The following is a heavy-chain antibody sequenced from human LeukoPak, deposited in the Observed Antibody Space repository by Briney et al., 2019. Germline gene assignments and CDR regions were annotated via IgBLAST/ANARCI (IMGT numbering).Heavy chain of an antibody. CDR2: INPNSGGT. CDR1: GYTFTGYY. J-gene: IGHJ4*02. D-gene: IGHD3-9*01. Sequence: ASVKVPCKASGYTFTGYYMHWVRQAPGQGLEWMGWINPNSGGTNYAQKFQGRGTMTRDTSISTAYMELSRLRSDDTAVYYCARLLTGYSDFDYWGQGTLVTVSS. V-gene: IGHV1-2*02. CDR3: ARLLTGYSDFDY.